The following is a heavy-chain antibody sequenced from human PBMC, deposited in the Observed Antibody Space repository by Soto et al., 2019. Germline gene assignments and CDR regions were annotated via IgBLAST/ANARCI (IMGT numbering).Heavy chain of an antibody. CDR2: ISGSGGLT. D-gene: IGHD3-3*01. CDR3: AKVPGFDYYGMDV. J-gene: IGHJ6*02. V-gene: IGHV3-23*01. Sequence: LRLSCAASGFTFSSYTMSWVRRAPGKGLEWVSTISGSGGLTYYADSVKGRFTISKDNSKNTLYLQMSSLRAEDTAVYYCAKVPGFDYYGMDVWGQGSTVTVSS. CDR1: GFTFSSYT.